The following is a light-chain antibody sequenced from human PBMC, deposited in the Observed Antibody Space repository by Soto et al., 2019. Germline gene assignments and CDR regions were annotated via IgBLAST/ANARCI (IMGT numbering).Light chain of an antibody. J-gene: IGLJ3*02. CDR2: GNT. Sequence: QSVLTQPPSVSGAPGQRVTISCTGSSSNIGSGYDVHWYQQLPGTAPKLLIYGNTNRPSGVPDRFSGSNSGTSASLAITGLQAEDEADDYCQSYDSSLSDWVFGGGTKLTVL. CDR3: QSYDSSLSDWV. V-gene: IGLV1-40*01. CDR1: SSNIGSGYD.